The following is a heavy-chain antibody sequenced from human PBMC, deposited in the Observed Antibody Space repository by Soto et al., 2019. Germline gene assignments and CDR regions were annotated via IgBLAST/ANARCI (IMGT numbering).Heavy chain of an antibody. CDR1: GGTFSSYA. V-gene: IGHV1-69*13. Sequence: ASVKVSCKASGGTFSSYAISWVRQAPGQGLEWMGGIIPIFGTANYAQKFQGRVTITADESTSTAYMELSSLRSEDTAVYYRARDLRVLYYYDSSGPLDAFDIWGQGTMVTVSS. CDR3: ARDLRVLYYYDSSGPLDAFDI. D-gene: IGHD3-22*01. CDR2: IIPIFGTA. J-gene: IGHJ3*02.